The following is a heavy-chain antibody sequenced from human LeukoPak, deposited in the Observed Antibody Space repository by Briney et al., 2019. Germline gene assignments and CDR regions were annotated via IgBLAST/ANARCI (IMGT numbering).Heavy chain of an antibody. D-gene: IGHD3-22*01. J-gene: IGHJ4*02. V-gene: IGHV3-7*01. CDR3: ARDYRHYFDGSGYPPYFDY. Sequence: GGSLRLSCAVSGFILRSYWMGWVRQAPGKGLEWVANIKQDESEKNSVDSVKGRFTNSRDNAKNSLYLQINSLRAEDTAVYYCARDYRHYFDGSGYPPYFDYWGQGTLVTVSS. CDR2: IKQDESEK. CDR1: GFILRSYW.